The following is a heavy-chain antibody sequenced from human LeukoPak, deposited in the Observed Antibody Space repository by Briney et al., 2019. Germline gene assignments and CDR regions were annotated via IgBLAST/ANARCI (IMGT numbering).Heavy chain of an antibody. D-gene: IGHD7-27*01. Sequence: GGSLRLSCAASGFTLSNNAMSGVRQAPGKGLEWVAALGSDGGNYYADSVKGRFTISRGNSKNTLYLQINRLRVEDTAAYCCAKDLLNWEFAYWGQGTLVTVSP. CDR2: LGSDGGN. CDR1: GFTLSNNA. V-gene: IGHV3-23*01. J-gene: IGHJ4*02. CDR3: AKDLLNWEFAY.